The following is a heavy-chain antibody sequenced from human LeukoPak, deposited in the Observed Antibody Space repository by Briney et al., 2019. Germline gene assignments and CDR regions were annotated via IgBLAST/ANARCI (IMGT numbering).Heavy chain of an antibody. Sequence: PGGPLRLSCAASGFTFSSYGMHWVRQAPGKGLEWVAFIRYDGSNKYYADSVKGRFTISRDNSKNTLYLQMNSLRAEDTAVYYCAKNRRCSSTSCYEFYFDYWGQGTLVTVSS. CDR2: IRYDGSNK. V-gene: IGHV3-30*02. D-gene: IGHD2-2*01. CDR3: AKNRRCSSTSCYEFYFDY. J-gene: IGHJ4*02. CDR1: GFTFSSYG.